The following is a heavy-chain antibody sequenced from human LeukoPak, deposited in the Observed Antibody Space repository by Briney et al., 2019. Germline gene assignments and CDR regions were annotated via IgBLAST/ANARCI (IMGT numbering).Heavy chain of an antibody. CDR1: GGSISSSNW. D-gene: IGHD3-10*01. Sequence: SGTLSLTCAVSGGSISSSNWWSWVRQPPGKGLEWIGETYHSGSTNYNPSLKSRVTISVDKSKNQFSLKLSSVTAADTAVYYCARVILGIGELFLAFDYWGQGTLVTVSS. J-gene: IGHJ4*02. V-gene: IGHV4-4*02. CDR3: ARVILGIGELFLAFDY. CDR2: TYHSGST.